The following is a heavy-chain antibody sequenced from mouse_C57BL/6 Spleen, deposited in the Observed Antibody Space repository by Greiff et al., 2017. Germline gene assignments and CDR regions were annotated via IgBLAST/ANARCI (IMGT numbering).Heavy chain of an antibody. CDR2: INPSTGGT. D-gene: IGHD2-4*01. J-gene: IGHJ4*01. CDR3: EGGGLRRDGYYAMDY. CDR1: GYSFTGYY. V-gene: IGHV1-42*01. Sequence: VQLQQSGPELVKPGASVKISCKASGYSFTGYYMNWVKQSPEKSLEWIGEINPSTGGTIYNQKFKAKATLTVDKSSSTAYMQLKSLTSEDSAVYYCEGGGLRRDGYYAMDYWGQGTSVTASS.